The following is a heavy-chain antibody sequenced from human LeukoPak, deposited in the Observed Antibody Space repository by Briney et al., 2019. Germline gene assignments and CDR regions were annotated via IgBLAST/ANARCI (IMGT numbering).Heavy chain of an antibody. D-gene: IGHD7-27*01. J-gene: IGHJ6*03. CDR3: ARGTYWGYYYYYMDV. V-gene: IGHV4-4*07. Sequence: SETLSLTCTVSGGSISSYYWSWIRQPAGKGLEWIGRIYTSGSTNYNPSLKSRVTMSVDTSKNQFSLKLSSVTAADTAVYYCARGTYWGYYYYYMDVWGKGTTVTVSS. CDR1: GGSISSYY. CDR2: IYTSGST.